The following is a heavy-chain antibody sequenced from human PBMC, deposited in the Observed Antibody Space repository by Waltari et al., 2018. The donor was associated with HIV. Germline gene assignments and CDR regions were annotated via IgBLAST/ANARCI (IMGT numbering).Heavy chain of an antibody. CDR1: GFTFSSYG. J-gene: IGHJ3*02. V-gene: IGHV3-33*01. CDR3: ARPMVVAANDACDI. D-gene: IGHD2-15*01. Sequence: QVQLVESGGGVVQPGRSLRLSCAASGFTFSSYGMHWVRQAPGKGLEWVAVIWYDGSNKYYADSVKGRFTISRDNSKNTLYLQMNSLRAEDTAVYYCARPMVVAANDACDIWGQGTMVTVSS. CDR2: IWYDGSNK.